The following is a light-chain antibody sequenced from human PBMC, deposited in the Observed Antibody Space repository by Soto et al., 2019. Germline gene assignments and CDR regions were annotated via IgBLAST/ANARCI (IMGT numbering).Light chain of an antibody. V-gene: IGLV2-14*01. Sequence: QSALTQPASVSGSPGQSITISCTGTSSDIGGYKYVSWYQHQPGKAPKLMIYEVNNRPSGISNRFSGSKSGNTASLTISGLQAEDEADYYCGSYTSSSTLVFGTGTQLTVL. CDR3: GSYTSSSTLV. J-gene: IGLJ7*01. CDR1: SSDIGGYKY. CDR2: EVN.